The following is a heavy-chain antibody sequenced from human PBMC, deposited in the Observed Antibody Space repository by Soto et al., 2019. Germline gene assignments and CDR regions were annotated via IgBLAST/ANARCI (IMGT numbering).Heavy chain of an antibody. CDR3: ASAPSRDTYNWFDP. CDR2: IYYSGST. J-gene: IGHJ5*02. V-gene: IGHV4-59*01. D-gene: IGHD5-18*01. CDR1: GGSISSYY. Sequence: QVQLQESGPGLVKPSETLSLTCTVSGGSISSYYWSWIRQPPGKGLEWIGYIYYSGSTNYNPSLKSRVTRPVDTSKNQFSLKLSSVTAADTAGYYCASAPSRDTYNWFDPWGQGTLVTVSS.